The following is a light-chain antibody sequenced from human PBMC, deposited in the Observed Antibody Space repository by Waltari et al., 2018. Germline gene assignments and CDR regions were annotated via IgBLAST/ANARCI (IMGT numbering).Light chain of an antibody. CDR3: YSTDFSGHDRV. V-gene: IGLV3-10*01. J-gene: IGLJ3*02. CDR2: EDI. CDR1: ALSKKN. Sequence: SYELTQPPSVSVSPGQTARNTCPGDALSKKNAYWYQQKSGQAPVLVIYEDIKRPTGIPERFSGSSSGTTATLTISGAHVDDEADYYCYSTDFSGHDRVFGGGTKLTIL.